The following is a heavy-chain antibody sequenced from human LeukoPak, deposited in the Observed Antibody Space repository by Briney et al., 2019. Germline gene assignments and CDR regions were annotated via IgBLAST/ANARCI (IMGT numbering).Heavy chain of an antibody. J-gene: IGHJ4*02. Sequence: GGSLRLSCAASGFTVSSNYMSWVRQAPGKGLEWVSVIYSGGSTYYADFVKGRFTISRDNSKNTLYLQMNSLRAEDTAVYYCARGGGYYGSGSYYNPPWKFWGQGTLVTVSS. CDR1: GFTVSSNY. CDR2: IYSGGST. V-gene: IGHV3-66*01. CDR3: ARGGGYYGSGSYYNPPWKF. D-gene: IGHD3-10*01.